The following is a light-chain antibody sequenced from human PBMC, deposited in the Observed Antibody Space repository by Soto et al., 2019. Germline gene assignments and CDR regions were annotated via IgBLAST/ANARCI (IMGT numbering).Light chain of an antibody. J-gene: IGKJ4*01. CDR3: QIYSSL. CDR2: EAS. V-gene: IGKV1-5*01. Sequence: DIQMTQSPSTLSASVEDRVTITCRASQSISHWLAWYQQKPGKAPQVLISEASSLASGVPSRFSGSGSGTEFTLTISRLQPDDVATYYCQIYSSLFGGGTRVEIK. CDR1: QSISHW.